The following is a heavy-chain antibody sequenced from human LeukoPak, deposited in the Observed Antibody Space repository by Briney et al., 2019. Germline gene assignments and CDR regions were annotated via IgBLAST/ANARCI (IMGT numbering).Heavy chain of an antibody. CDR3: ARPSGSYWYFDL. CDR1: GFTFSSYD. Sequence: GRSLRLSCAASGFTFSSYDMHWVRQAPGKGLEWVAVIWFDGSNKYYADSVKGRFTISRDNSKNTLYLQMNSQRAEDTAVYYCARPSGSYWYFDLWGRGTLVTVSS. D-gene: IGHD1-26*01. CDR2: IWFDGSNK. V-gene: IGHV3-33*01. J-gene: IGHJ2*01.